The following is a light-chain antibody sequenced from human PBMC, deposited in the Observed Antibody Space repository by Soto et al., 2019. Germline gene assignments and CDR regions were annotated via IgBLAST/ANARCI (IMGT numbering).Light chain of an antibody. Sequence: DIQMTQSPSTLSASVGDRVTITCRASQSISSWLAWYQQKPGKAPKLLIYKSSSLESGVPSRFRGSVSGTEFTLTISSLQPDDFATYYCHGGPTFGQGTKVEIK. CDR3: HGGPT. CDR1: QSISSW. V-gene: IGKV1-5*03. CDR2: KSS. J-gene: IGKJ1*01.